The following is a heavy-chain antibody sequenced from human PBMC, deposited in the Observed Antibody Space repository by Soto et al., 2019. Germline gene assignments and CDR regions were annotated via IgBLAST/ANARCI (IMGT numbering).Heavy chain of an antibody. CDR2: IYYSGNT. D-gene: IGHD3-10*01. J-gene: IGHJ6*03. V-gene: IGHV4-39*01. Sequence: SETLSLTFSFSGCSITNISYNLGWIRHPPGKGLEWIGSIYYSGNTYYNPSLKSRVTISVDTSKNQFSLKLSSVTAADTAVYYCARQSTMVRGANLWGYYYYYMDVWGKGTTVT. CDR3: ARQSTMVRGANLWGYYYYYMDV. CDR1: GCSITNISYN.